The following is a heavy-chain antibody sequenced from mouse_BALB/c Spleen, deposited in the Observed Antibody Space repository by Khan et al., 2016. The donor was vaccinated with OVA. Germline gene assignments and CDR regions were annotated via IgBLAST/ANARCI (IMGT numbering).Heavy chain of an antibody. CDR2: FYPGNGDT. CDR1: GYSFISYL. V-gene: IGHV1-5*01. D-gene: IGHD1-3*01. Sequence: VQLQQSGTVLARPGASVKMSCKASGYSFISYLIHWVKQRPGQGLEWIGDFYPGNGDTTYNQKFKDKAKLTAGTSANTAYMELSSLTNEDSAVYYCARGGYSSFAYWGQGTLVTVSA. J-gene: IGHJ3*01. CDR3: ARGGYSSFAY.